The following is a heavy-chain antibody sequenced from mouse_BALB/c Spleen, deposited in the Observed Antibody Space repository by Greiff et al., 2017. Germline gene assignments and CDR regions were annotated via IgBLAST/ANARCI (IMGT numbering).Heavy chain of an antibody. J-gene: IGHJ1*01. CDR1: GYTFTDYN. D-gene: IGHD3-1*01. V-gene: IGHV1S29*02. CDR3: ARRGYGYWYFDV. CDR2: IYPYNGGT. Sequence: EVKLQESGPELVKPGASVKISCKASGYTFTDYNMHWVKQSHGKSLEWIGYIYPYNGGTGYNQKFKSKATLTVDNSSSTAYMELRSLTSEDSAVYYCARRGYGYWYFDVWGAGTTVTVSS.